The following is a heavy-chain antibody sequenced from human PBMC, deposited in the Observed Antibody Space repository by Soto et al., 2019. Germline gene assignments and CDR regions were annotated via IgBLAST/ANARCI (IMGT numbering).Heavy chain of an antibody. CDR1: GYTYTSYG. CDR2: ISAYNGNT. Sequence: GASVKVSRKASGYTYTSYGISWVRQAPGQGLEWMGWISAYNGNTDHAQKVQGRVTMTTDTSTSTAYMDLRNLRSDDTAVYYCVRDRFYHDSSYNYYGMDVWGQGTTVTVSS. V-gene: IGHV1-18*04. CDR3: VRDRFYHDSSYNYYGMDV. J-gene: IGHJ6*02. D-gene: IGHD3-22*01.